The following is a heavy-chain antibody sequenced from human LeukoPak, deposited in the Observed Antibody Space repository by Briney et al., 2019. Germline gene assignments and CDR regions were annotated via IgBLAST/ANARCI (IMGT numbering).Heavy chain of an antibody. CDR1: SGSISSSNW. J-gene: IGHJ6*03. CDR2: IYHSGST. V-gene: IGHV4-4*02. CDR3: ARNNYYYYYMDV. Sequence: SGTLSLTCAVSSGSISSSNWWSWVRQSPGKGLEWIGEIYHSGSTNYNPSLKSRVTISVDKSKDQFSLKLSSVTAADTAVYYCARNNYYYYYMDVWGKGTTVTVSS.